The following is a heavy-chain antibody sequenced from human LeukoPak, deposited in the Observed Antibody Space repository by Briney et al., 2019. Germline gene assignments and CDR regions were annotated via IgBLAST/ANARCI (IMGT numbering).Heavy chain of an antibody. CDR1: GFTFSSYS. V-gene: IGHV3-21*01. J-gene: IGHJ4*02. D-gene: IGHD3-10*01. CDR2: ISSSRNYI. CDR3: ARDRAYAFDY. Sequence: GGSLRLSCAASGFTFSSYSMNWVRQAPGKGLEWVSSISSSRNYIYYADSVKGRFTISRDNAKNSLYLQMNSLRAEDTAVYYCARDRAYAFDYWGQGVPVTVSS.